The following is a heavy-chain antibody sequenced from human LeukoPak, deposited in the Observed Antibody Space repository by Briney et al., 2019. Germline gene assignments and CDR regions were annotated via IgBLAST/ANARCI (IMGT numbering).Heavy chain of an antibody. J-gene: IGHJ4*02. CDR2: ISGSGGST. CDR1: GFTFSSSV. D-gene: IGHD2-2*01. V-gene: IGHV3-23*01. Sequence: AGGSLRLSCAASGFTFSSSVMNWVRQAPGKGLEWVSGISGSGGSTYYADSVKGRFTISRDNSKNTLYLQMHSLRADDTAVYYCAKSSGRWLYCGSTSCYFDYWGQGTLVTVSS. CDR3: AKSSGRWLYCGSTSCYFDY.